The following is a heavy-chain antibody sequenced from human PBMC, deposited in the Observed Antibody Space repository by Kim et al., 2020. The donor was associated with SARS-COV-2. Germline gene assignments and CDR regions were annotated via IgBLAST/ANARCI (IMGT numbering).Heavy chain of an antibody. V-gene: IGHV3-21*01. CDR1: GFIFSSYS. CDR2: IGSRPGYI. CDR3: ATPSGV. D-gene: IGHD3-10*01. J-gene: IGHJ6*03. Sequence: GGSLRLSCAASGFIFSSYSMNWVRQTPGKGLEWVSSIGSRPGYIYYADSVKGRFTVSRDNARDSLFLQMNSLRAEDTGIYFCATPSGVWGKGTTVTVSS.